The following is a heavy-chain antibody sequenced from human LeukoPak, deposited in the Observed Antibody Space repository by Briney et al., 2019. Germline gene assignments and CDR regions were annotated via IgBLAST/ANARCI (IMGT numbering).Heavy chain of an antibody. V-gene: IGHV1-2*02. Sequence: ASVKVSCKASGYTFTGYYMHWVRQAPGQGLEWMGWINPNSGGTNYAQKLQGRVTMTTDTSTSTAYMELRSLRSDDTAVYYCARAYSSGWFSGSAFDIWGQGTMVTVSS. J-gene: IGHJ3*02. CDR3: ARAYSSGWFSGSAFDI. D-gene: IGHD6-19*01. CDR1: GYTFTGYY. CDR2: INPNSGGT.